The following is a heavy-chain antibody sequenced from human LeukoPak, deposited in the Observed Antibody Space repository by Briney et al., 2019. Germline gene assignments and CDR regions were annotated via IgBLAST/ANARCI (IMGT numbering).Heavy chain of an antibody. J-gene: IGHJ4*02. CDR2: TYYRSKWYN. Sequence: SQTLSLTYAISGDSVSSNSAAWNWIRQSPSRGLEWLGRTYYRSKWYNDYAVSVKSRITINPDTSKNQFSLKLSSVTAADTAVYYCARYGYSSVNNQRFDYWGQGTLVTVSS. CDR1: GDSVSSNSAA. V-gene: IGHV6-1*01. D-gene: IGHD6-19*01. CDR3: ARYGYSSVNNQRFDY.